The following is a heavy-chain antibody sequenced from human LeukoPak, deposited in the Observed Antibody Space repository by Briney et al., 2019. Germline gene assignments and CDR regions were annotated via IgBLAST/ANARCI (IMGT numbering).Heavy chain of an antibody. D-gene: IGHD2-2*01. CDR1: GFTFSNYA. Sequence: GGSLRLSCSASGFTFSNYAIHWVRQAPGKGLEWVAVISYDGSDGDYADSVKGRFTISRDSSKNTYLRTNSLRSEDTAVYYCARDLRYCTRTSCFTSLDVWGKGTTVTVSS. CDR3: ARDLRYCTRTSCFTSLDV. J-gene: IGHJ6*03. CDR2: ISYDGSDG. V-gene: IGHV3-30-3*01.